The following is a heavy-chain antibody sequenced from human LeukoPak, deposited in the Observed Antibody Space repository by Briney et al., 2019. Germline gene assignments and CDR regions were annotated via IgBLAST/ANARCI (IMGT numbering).Heavy chain of an antibody. J-gene: IGHJ6*03. CDR3: ARVGYDSSGYYQYYYYYYYMDV. CDR2: IKQDGSEK. D-gene: IGHD3-22*01. V-gene: IGHV3-7*01. CDR1: GFTFSSYW. Sequence: PGGSLRLSCAATGFTFSSYWMSWVRQAPGKGLEWVANIKQDGSEKYYVDSVKGRFTISRDNAKNSLYLQMNSLRAEDTAVYYCARVGYDSSGYYQYYYYYYYMDVWGKGTTVTVSS.